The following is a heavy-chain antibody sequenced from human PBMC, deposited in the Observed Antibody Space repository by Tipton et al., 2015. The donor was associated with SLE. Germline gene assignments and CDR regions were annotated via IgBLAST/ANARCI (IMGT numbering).Heavy chain of an antibody. Sequence: TLSLTCAVYGGSLSGYYWSWIRQPPGKGLEWIGEINHSGSTNYNPSLKSRITISVDTSKNQFSLKLSSVTAADTAVYYCARRGGDAFDIWGQGTMVTVSS. V-gene: IGHV4-34*01. CDR3: ARRGGDAFDI. D-gene: IGHD6-25*01. CDR2: INHSGST. J-gene: IGHJ3*02. CDR1: GGSLSGYY.